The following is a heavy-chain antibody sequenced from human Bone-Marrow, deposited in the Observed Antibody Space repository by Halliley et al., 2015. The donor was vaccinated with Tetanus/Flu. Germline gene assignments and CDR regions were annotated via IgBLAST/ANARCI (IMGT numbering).Heavy chain of an antibody. J-gene: IGHJ5*02. D-gene: IGHD6-6*01. CDR3: ARDLRFGSSGDLYTYFDP. CDR1: GGSFGDSGYY. CDR2: IIPYGNI. V-gene: IGHV4-34*12. Sequence: TLSLTCAVYGGSFGDSGYYWNWCRQPPGKGLEWIGEIIPYGNINYNQSLQSRVTISVDTSKNQFSLKLSSVSAADTAVYYCARDLRFGSSGDLYTYFDPWGQGTPVTVSS.